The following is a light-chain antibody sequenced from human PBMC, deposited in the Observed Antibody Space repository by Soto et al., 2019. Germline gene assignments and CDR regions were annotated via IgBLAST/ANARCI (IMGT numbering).Light chain of an antibody. Sequence: VLTQPASVSGSPGQSITISCTGTSSDVGGYNYVSWYQQHPGKAPKLMIYDVSNRPSGVSNRFSGSKSGNTASLTISGLQAEDEADYYCSSYTSSSTLLYVFGTGTKVT. CDR2: DVS. V-gene: IGLV2-14*01. CDR1: SSDVGGYNY. CDR3: SSYTSSSTLLYV. J-gene: IGLJ1*01.